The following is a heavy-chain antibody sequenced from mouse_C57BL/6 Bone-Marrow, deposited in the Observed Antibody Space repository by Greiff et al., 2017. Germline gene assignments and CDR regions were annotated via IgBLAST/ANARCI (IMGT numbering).Heavy chain of an antibody. D-gene: IGHD1-1*01. V-gene: IGHV5-6*01. CDR1: GFTFSSYG. CDR3: ARRGCYYGSRGYFDV. CDR2: ISSGGSYT. J-gene: IGHJ1*03. Sequence: EVKLVESGGDLVKPGGSLKLSCAASGFTFSSYGMSWVRQTPDKRLEWVATISSGGSYTYYPDSVKGRFTISRDNAKNTLYLQMRSLKSEDTAMYYCARRGCYYGSRGYFDVWGTGTTVTVSS.